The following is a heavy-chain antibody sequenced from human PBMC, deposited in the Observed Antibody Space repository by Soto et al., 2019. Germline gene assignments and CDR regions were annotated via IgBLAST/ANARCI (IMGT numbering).Heavy chain of an antibody. CDR3: ARHNYDSSGTAVDV. V-gene: IGHV4-31*03. J-gene: IGHJ6*02. Sequence: QVQLQESGPGLVKPSQTLSLTCTVSGGSISSGGYYWSWISQHPGKGLEWIGYIYYSGSAYYNPSLNSRVTISVDTSKNQFSLKLISVTAADTAVYYCARHNYDSSGTAVDVRGQVTTVTVSS. CDR1: GGSISSGGYY. CDR2: IYYSGSA. D-gene: IGHD3-22*01.